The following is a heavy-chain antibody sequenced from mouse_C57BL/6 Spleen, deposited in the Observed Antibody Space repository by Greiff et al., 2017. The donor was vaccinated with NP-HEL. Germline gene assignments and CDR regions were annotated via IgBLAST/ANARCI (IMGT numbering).Heavy chain of an antibody. CDR3: ARHGNSSYYYAMDY. CDR2: ISSGGSYT. D-gene: IGHD2-1*01. V-gene: IGHV5-6*01. Sequence: EVKLVESGGDLVKPGGSLKLSCAASGFTFSSYGMSWVRQTPDKRLEWVATISSGGSYTYYPDSVKGRFTISRDNAKNTLYLQMSSLKSEDTAMYYCARHGNSSYYYAMDYWGQGTSVTVSS. J-gene: IGHJ4*01. CDR1: GFTFSSYG.